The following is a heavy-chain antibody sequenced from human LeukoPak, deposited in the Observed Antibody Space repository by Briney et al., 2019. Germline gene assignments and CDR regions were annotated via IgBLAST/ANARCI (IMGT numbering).Heavy chain of an antibody. Sequence: PGGSLRLSCAASGFTFSSYGMHWVRQAPGKGLEWVAFIRYDGSNKYYADSVKGRFTISRDNSKNTLYLQMNSLRAEDTAVYYCAKAEWFGELLPIDYWGQGTLVTVSS. CDR2: IRYDGSNK. CDR1: GFTFSSYG. J-gene: IGHJ4*02. V-gene: IGHV3-30*02. D-gene: IGHD3-10*01. CDR3: AKAEWFGELLPIDY.